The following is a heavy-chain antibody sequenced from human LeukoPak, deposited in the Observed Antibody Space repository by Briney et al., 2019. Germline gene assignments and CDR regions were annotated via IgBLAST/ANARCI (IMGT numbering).Heavy chain of an antibody. Sequence: GGSLRLSCAASGFTVSSNYMSWVRQAPGKGLEWVSVIYSGGSTYYADSVKGRFTISRDNSKNTLYLQMNSLRAEDTAVYYCAREQVVVGRGYYGMDVWGQGTTVTVSS. D-gene: IGHD2-2*01. CDR2: IYSGGST. CDR1: GFTVSSNY. J-gene: IGHJ6*02. V-gene: IGHV3-66*01. CDR3: AREQVVVGRGYYGMDV.